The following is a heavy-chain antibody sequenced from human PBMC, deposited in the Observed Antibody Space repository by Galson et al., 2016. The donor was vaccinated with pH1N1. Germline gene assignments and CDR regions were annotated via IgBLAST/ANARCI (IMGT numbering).Heavy chain of an antibody. CDR3: ARDNGYYTDFDY. J-gene: IGHJ4*02. V-gene: IGHV3-64*02. Sequence: SLRLSCAAPGFTFSRHTMHWVRQAPGKGLQYVSVIGTTGINIFYEDSVRDRFTVSRDNVRYTLHLQMDSLRTEDTAIYYCARDNGYYTDFDYWGQGTLVTVSP. CDR2: IGTTGINI. D-gene: IGHD5-18*01. CDR1: GFTFSRHT.